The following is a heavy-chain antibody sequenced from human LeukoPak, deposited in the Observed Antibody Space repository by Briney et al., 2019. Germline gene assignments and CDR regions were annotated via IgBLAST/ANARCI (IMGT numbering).Heavy chain of an antibody. V-gene: IGHV1-18*01. CDR2: ITPYKGDT. CDR3: ARDLTDLWTGYYFRLHY. CDR1: GYTFTSYG. Sequence: ASVKVSCKASGYTFTSYGISWVRQAPGQGLEWMGWITPYKGDTNYAQKVQDRVTMTADTSTNTAYVELRSLRSDDTAVYYCARDLTDLWTGYYFRLHYWGQGTLVTVSS. J-gene: IGHJ4*02. D-gene: IGHD3/OR15-3a*01.